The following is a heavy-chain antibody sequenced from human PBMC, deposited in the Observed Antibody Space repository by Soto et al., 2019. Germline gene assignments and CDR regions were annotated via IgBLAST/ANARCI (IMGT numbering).Heavy chain of an antibody. J-gene: IGHJ3*02. CDR1: GYTFTNYG. Sequence: ASGKVSGKASGYTFTNYGICWVRQAPGQVLEWMGWISASNGNTNYAQKFQGRVTMTTDTSTSAVYLDLRSLRSYDTAIYSCAAYTVEVPLAATIPPDHAFAIWGQGTMVTVSS. CDR2: ISASNGNT. D-gene: IGHD2-2*01. CDR3: AAYTVEVPLAATIPPDHAFAI. V-gene: IGHV1-18*04.